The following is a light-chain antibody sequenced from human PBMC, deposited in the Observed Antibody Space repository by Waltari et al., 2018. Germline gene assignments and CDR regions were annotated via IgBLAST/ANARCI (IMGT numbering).Light chain of an antibody. Sequence: QPVLTQPPSASGTPGQRVTISCSGGSSTIGTTYVYWYQQFPGTAPKLLIHRTEQRPPGVADRSSGSNSGTSASLAISGLRSGDEADYYCTAWDDSLFGVVFGGGTRLTVL. CDR1: SSTIGTTY. V-gene: IGLV1-47*01. CDR2: RTE. J-gene: IGLJ2*01. CDR3: TAWDDSLFGVV.